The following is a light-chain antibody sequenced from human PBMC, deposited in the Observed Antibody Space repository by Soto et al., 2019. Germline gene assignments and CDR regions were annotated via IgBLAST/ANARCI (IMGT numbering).Light chain of an antibody. J-gene: IGLJ2*01. V-gene: IGLV2-8*01. CDR2: EVS. Sequence: QSALTQPPSASGSPGQSVTISCTGTITDIGTYYYVSWYQQHPGKAPKLIIYEVSERPSGVPDRFSGSKSSNTASLTVSGLQAEDEADYYCSSYAGTKTLIFGGGTKVTVL. CDR1: ITDIGTYYY. CDR3: SSYAGTKTLI.